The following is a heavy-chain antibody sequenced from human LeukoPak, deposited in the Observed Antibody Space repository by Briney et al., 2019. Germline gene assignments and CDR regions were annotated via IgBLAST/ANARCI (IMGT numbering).Heavy chain of an antibody. CDR2: IFHNGNT. Sequence: SETLSLTCAVSGGSISSYYWGWIRQPPGKGLEWIGNIFHNGNTYYNPSLKSRVTMSIDTSKKQFSLKLRTATAADTAVYYCARIEDVTRGYNHAYYFDYWGQGTLVTVSS. CDR3: ARIEDVTRGYNHAYYFDY. CDR1: GGSISSYY. D-gene: IGHD5-18*01. J-gene: IGHJ4*02. V-gene: IGHV4-59*04.